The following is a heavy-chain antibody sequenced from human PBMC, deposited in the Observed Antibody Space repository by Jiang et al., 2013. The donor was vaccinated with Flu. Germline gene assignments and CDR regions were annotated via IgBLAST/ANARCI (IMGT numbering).Heavy chain of an antibody. D-gene: IGHD3-10*01. Sequence: VQLVESGAEVKKPGESLKISCKGSGYSFTSYWIGWVRQMPGKGLEWMGIIYSGDSDTRYSPSFQGQVTISADKSISTAYLQWSSLKASDTAMYYCVRATPGGGSGLNPFDYWGQGTLVTVSS. CDR3: VRATPGGGSGLNPFDY. J-gene: IGHJ4*02. V-gene: IGHV5-51*03. CDR2: IYSGDSDT. CDR1: GYSFTSYW.